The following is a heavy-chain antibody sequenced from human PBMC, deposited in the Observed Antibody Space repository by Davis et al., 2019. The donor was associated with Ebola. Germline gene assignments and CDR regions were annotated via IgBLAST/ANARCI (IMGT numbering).Heavy chain of an antibody. J-gene: IGHJ4*02. Sequence: PGGSLRLSCEASGFIFSNYFMSWVRHRPGKGLEWVANIEQGGTDKYYADSVKGRSTISRDNAKKSLYLQMSSLRADDTAIYYCARASSSFDSRSYWAHFFDSWGQGSLVAVSS. V-gene: IGHV3-7*03. CDR2: IEQGGTDK. CDR3: ARASSSFDSRSYWAHFFDS. CDR1: GFIFSNYF. D-gene: IGHD3-10*01.